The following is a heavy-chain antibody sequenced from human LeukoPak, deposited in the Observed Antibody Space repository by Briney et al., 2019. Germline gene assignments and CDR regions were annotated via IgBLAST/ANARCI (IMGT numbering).Heavy chain of an antibody. V-gene: IGHV1-18*01. CDR1: GYTFTSYG. CDR3: ARDRYYYDSSGYTTFDY. D-gene: IGHD3-22*01. Sequence: ASVKVSCKASGYTFTSYGISWVRQAPGQGLEWMGWICAYNGNTNYAQKLQGRVTMTTDTSTSTAYMELRSLRSDDTAVYYCARDRYYYDSSGYTTFDYWGQGTLVTVSS. J-gene: IGHJ4*02. CDR2: ICAYNGNT.